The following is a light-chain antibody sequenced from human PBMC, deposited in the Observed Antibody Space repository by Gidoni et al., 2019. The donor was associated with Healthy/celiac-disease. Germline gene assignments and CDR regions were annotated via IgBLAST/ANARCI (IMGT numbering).Light chain of an antibody. CDR1: QSLVYSDEDTY. Sequence: VVMTPTPLALPVTPGQPAAISCRSSQSLVYSDEDTYMNWFRQKPGQSPGRLIHKVSNRDSGVPDRFSGSGSGTEFALKISRVEAEDVEVYYCMQGTHCPPCFGHGTKLEIK. CDR3: MQGTHCPPC. V-gene: IGKV2-30*01. J-gene: IGKJ2*03. CDR2: KVS.